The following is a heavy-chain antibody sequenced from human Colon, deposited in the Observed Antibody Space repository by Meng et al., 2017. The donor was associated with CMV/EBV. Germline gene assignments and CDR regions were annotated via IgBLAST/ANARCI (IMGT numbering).Heavy chain of an antibody. Sequence: GESLKISCAASGFTFSSYSMNWVRQAPGKGLEWVSYISSSSSTIYYADSVKGRFTISRDNSKNTLYLRMIDLRAEDTAMYYCAKDRAYCGSFSCSPNYFDGWGQGNLVTVSS. CDR1: GFTFSSYS. D-gene: IGHD2-21*01. J-gene: IGHJ4*02. CDR2: ISSSSSTI. CDR3: AKDRAYCGSFSCSPNYFDG. V-gene: IGHV3-48*01.